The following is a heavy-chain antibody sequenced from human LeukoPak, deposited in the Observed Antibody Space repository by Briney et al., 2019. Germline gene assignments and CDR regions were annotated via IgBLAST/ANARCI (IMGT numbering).Heavy chain of an antibody. D-gene: IGHD6-6*01. CDR3: ARSTPSIAALDY. J-gene: IGHJ4*02. CDR1: GGSFSGYY. Sequence: SETPSLTCAVYGGSFSGYYWSWIRQPPGKGLEWIGEIIHSGSTNYNPSLKSRVTISVDTSKNQFSLKLSSVTAADTAVYYCARSTPSIAALDYWGQGTLVTVSS. CDR2: IIHSGST. V-gene: IGHV4-34*12.